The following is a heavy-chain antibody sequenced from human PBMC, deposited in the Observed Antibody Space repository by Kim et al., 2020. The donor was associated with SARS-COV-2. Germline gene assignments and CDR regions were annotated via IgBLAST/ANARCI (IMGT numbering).Heavy chain of an antibody. Sequence: AQKFQGRVTMTRDTSTSTVYMELSSLRSEDTAVYYCARDYYDSPEHWFDPWGQGTLVTVSS. J-gene: IGHJ5*02. D-gene: IGHD3-22*01. V-gene: IGHV1-46*01. CDR3: ARDYYDSPEHWFDP.